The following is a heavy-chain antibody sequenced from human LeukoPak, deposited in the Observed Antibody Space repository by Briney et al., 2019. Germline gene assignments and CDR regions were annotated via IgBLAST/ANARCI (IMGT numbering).Heavy chain of an antibody. CDR2: IYYSGST. CDR1: GGSISSSSYY. CDR3: ARGNLWDYRRYYYYMDV. D-gene: IGHD4-11*01. J-gene: IGHJ6*03. V-gene: IGHV4-39*01. Sequence: SETLSLTCTVSGGSISSSSYYWGWIRQPPGKGLEWIGSIYYSGSTYYNPSLKSRVTISVDTSKNQFSLRLNSVTAADTAVYYCARGNLWDYRRYYYYMDVWGKGTTVTVSS.